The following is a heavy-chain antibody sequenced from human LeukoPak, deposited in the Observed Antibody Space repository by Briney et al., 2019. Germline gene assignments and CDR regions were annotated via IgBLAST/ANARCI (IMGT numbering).Heavy chain of an antibody. CDR1: GFTFSSYW. Sequence: GGSLRLFCAASGFTFSSYWMSWVRQAPGKGLEWGANIKQDGSEKYYVDSVKGRFTISRDNAKNSLYLQMNSLRAEDTAVYYCARVGERYDFWSGYPKMDWFDPWGQGTLVTVSS. D-gene: IGHD3-3*01. CDR3: ARVGERYDFWSGYPKMDWFDP. J-gene: IGHJ5*02. V-gene: IGHV3-7*03. CDR2: IKQDGSEK.